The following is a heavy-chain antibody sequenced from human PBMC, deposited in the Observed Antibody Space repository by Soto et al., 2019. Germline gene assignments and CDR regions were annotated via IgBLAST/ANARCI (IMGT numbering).Heavy chain of an antibody. CDR1: GGSISSGGYY. D-gene: IGHD3-22*01. Sequence: SETLSLTCTVSGGSISSGGYYWSWIRQPPGKGLEWIGYIYYSGSTYYNPSLKSRVTISVDTSKNQFSLKLSSVTAADTAVYYCASYYYDSSGYGLNWFDPWGQGTLVTVSS. J-gene: IGHJ5*02. CDR2: IYYSGST. V-gene: IGHV4-30-4*01. CDR3: ASYYYDSSGYGLNWFDP.